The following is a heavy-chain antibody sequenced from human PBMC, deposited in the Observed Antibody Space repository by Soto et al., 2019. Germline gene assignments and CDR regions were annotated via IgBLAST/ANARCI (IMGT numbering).Heavy chain of an antibody. V-gene: IGHV3-64*01. J-gene: IGHJ4*02. CDR1: GFTFSSYA. Sequence: EVQLVESGGGLVQPGGSLRLSCAASGFTFSSYAMHWVRQAPGKGLEYVSAISSNGGSTDYANSVKGRFTISRDNSKNTLDLRMGSLRAEDMAVYYCARGGRGYEFDYWGQGTLVTVSS. CDR3: ARGGRGYEFDY. D-gene: IGHD5-12*01. CDR2: ISSNGGST.